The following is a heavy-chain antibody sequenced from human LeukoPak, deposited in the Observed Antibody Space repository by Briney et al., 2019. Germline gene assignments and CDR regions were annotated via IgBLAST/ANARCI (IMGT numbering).Heavy chain of an antibody. CDR1: GFTFSSYA. J-gene: IGHJ4*02. CDR2: ISGSGGAT. CDR3: AGIWGPSSSWPWGFDY. V-gene: IGHV3-23*01. D-gene: IGHD3-22*01. Sequence: GGSLRLSCAASGFTFSSYAMSWVRQAPGKGLEWVSAISGSGGATYYADSAKGRFTLSRDNSKNTVYLQMNSLRADDTAVYYCAGIWGPSSSWPWGFDYWGQGALVIIAS.